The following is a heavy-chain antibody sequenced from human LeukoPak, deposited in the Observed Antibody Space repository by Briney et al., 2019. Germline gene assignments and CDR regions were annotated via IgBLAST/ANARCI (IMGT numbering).Heavy chain of an antibody. CDR1: GYSISSGYD. CDR3: ARYTYYDILTGQDAFDI. CDR2: IHHSGNT. V-gene: IGHV4-38-2*02. J-gene: IGHJ3*02. D-gene: IGHD3-9*01. Sequence: PSETLSLTCTVSGYSISSGYDWGWIRQPPGRGLEWIGSIHHSGNTYYNPSLKSRVTISVDTSKNQFSLKLSSVTAADTAVYYCARYTYYDILTGQDAFDIWGQGTMVTVSS.